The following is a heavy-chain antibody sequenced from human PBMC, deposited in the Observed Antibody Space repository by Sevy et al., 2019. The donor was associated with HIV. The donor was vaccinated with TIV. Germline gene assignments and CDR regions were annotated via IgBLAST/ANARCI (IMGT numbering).Heavy chain of an antibody. CDR1: GFTLSSYG. V-gene: IGHV3-33*01. D-gene: IGHD5-18*01. CDR3: AVDVSDVDIAMVDDAFDI. CDR2: IWYDGSNK. Sequence: GGSLRLSCAASGFTLSSYGIHWVRQAPGKGLEWVAVIWYDGSNKYYADSVKGRFTISRDNSKNTLYLEMNGLRAEDRAAYYCAVDVSDVDIAMVDDAFDIWGQGTTGTVS. J-gene: IGHJ3*02.